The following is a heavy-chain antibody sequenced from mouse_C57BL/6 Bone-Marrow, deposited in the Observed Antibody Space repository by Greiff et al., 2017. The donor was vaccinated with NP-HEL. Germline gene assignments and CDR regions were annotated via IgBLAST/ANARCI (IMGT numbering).Heavy chain of an antibody. Sequence: QVQLQQPGAELVRPGTSVKLSCKASGYTFTSYWMHWVKQRPGQGLEWIGVIDPSDSYTNYNQKFKGKATLTVDTSSSTAYMQLSSLTSEDSAVYYCARSDYGSSYDAMDYWGQGTSVTVSS. CDR2: IDPSDSYT. V-gene: IGHV1-59*01. J-gene: IGHJ4*01. CDR1: GYTFTSYW. CDR3: ARSDYGSSYDAMDY. D-gene: IGHD1-1*01.